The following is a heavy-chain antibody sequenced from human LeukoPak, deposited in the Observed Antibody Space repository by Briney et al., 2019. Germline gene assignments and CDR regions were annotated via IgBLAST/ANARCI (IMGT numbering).Heavy chain of an antibody. CDR2: IYHTGNT. Sequence: SETLSLTCDVSGGSISSGLYSWSWIRQPLGKGLEWIGYIYHTGNTYYNPSLKSRVTISVDTSKYQFSLKLSSVTAADTAVYYCASGNGYYYRYFDYWGQGTLVTVSS. CDR1: GGSISSGLYS. D-gene: IGHD3-22*01. J-gene: IGHJ4*02. V-gene: IGHV4-30-2*05. CDR3: ASGNGYYYRYFDY.